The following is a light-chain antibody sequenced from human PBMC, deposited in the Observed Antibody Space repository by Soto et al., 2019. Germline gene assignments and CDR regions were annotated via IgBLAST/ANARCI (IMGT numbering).Light chain of an antibody. V-gene: IGLV2-23*01. CDR1: SSDIGSYNL. J-gene: IGLJ3*02. Sequence: ALTQPASVSGSPGQSITISCTGTSSDIGSYNLVSWYQQHPGKAPKLMIYEDSKRPSGVSNRFSGSKSDSTASLTISGLQAEDEADYYCCSYAGSSTWVFGGGTKLTVL. CDR2: EDS. CDR3: CSYAGSSTWV.